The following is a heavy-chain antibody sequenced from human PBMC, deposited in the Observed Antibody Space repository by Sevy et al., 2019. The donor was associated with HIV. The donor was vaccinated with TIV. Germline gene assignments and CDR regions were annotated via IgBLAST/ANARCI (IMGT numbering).Heavy chain of an antibody. V-gene: IGHV3-48*03. Sequence: GGSLRLSCEASGFTFRSYEMNWVRQAPGKGLEWVSYISSSGSIIYYADSVKGRFTLSRDNDKNSLYMQMNSLRAEDTAVYYCARVDANYDKGFDPWGQGTLVTVSS. CDR1: GFTFRSYE. J-gene: IGHJ5*02. D-gene: IGHD3-22*01. CDR3: ARVDANYDKGFDP. CDR2: ISSSGSII.